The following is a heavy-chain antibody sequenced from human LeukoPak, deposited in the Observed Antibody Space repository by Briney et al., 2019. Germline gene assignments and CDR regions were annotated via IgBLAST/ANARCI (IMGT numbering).Heavy chain of an antibody. D-gene: IGHD3-22*01. CDR3: AKRGVVIRVILVGFHKEAYYFDS. CDR2: ISGSGGGT. Sequence: PGGSLRLSCAVSGNTLSNYGMSWVRQAPGKGLEWVAGISGSGGGTNYADSVKGRFTISRDNPKNTLYLQMNSLRAEDTAVYFCAKRGVVIRVILVGFHKEAYYFDSWGQGALVTVSS. V-gene: IGHV3-23*01. J-gene: IGHJ4*02. CDR1: GNTLSNYG.